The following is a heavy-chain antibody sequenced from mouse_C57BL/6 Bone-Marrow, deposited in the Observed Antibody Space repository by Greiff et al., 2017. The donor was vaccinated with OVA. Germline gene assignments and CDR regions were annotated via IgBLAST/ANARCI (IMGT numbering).Heavy chain of an antibody. Sequence: VQLQQSGAELVKPGASVKLSCKASGYTFTSYWMHWVKQRPGQGLEWIGMIHPNSGSTNYNEKFKSKATLTVDKSSSTAYMQLSSLTSEDSAVYYCARKYYYGSSYGWYFDVWGTGTTVTVSS. CDR2: IHPNSGST. D-gene: IGHD1-1*01. V-gene: IGHV1-64*01. CDR1: GYTFTSYW. CDR3: ARKYYYGSSYGWYFDV. J-gene: IGHJ1*03.